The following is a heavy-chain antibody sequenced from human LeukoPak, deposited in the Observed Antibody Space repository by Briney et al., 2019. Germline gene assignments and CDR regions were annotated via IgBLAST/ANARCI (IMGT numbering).Heavy chain of an antibody. CDR1: GGSISSSSYY. D-gene: IGHD3-3*01. CDR2: IYYSGST. V-gene: IGHV4-39*01. CDR3: XRHDLFWSGYRDQYYXDX. Sequence: SETLSLTCTVSGGSISSSSYYWGWIRQPPGKGLEWIGSIYYSGSTYYNPSLKSRVTISVDTSKNQFSLKLSSVTAADTAVYYCXRHDLFWSGYRDQYYXDXXGQGXXVTV. J-gene: IGHJ4*02.